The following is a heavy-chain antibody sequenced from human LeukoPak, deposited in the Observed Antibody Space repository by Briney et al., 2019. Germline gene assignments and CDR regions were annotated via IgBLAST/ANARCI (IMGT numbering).Heavy chain of an antibody. CDR3: ARASSWLPFEY. V-gene: IGHV4-4*07. CDR1: GGSISRYY. CDR2: IYTSGST. D-gene: IGHD6-13*01. Sequence: SETLSLTCSVSGGSISRYYWSWIRQPAGKGLQWIGRIYTSGSTNYNPSLKSRVTMSVDTSKNQFSLKLSSVTAADTAVYYCARASSWLPFEYWGQGTQVTVSS. J-gene: IGHJ4*02.